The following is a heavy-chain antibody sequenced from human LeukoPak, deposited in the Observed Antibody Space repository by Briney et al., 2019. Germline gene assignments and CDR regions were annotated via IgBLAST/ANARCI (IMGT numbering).Heavy chain of an antibody. D-gene: IGHD1-26*01. CDR3: ARQEWELLRSFDY. J-gene: IGHJ4*02. CDR1: GGSISSYY. V-gene: IGHV4-59*08. CDR2: IYYSGST. Sequence: PSETLSLTCTVSGGSISSYYWSWIRQPPGKGLEWIGYIYYSGSTNYNPSLKSRVTISVDTSKNQFSLKLSSVTAADTAVYYCARQEWELLRSFDYWGQGTLVTVSS.